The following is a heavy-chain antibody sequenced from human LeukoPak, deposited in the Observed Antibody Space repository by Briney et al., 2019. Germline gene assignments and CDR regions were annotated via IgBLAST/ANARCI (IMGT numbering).Heavy chain of an antibody. CDR2: IYYSGST. CDR3: ARASDSGNYHFDY. V-gene: IGHV4-31*03. CDR1: GGSISSGGYY. J-gene: IGHJ4*02. Sequence: SETLSLTCTVSGGSISSGGYYWSWIRQHPGKGLEWIGYIYYSGSTYYNPSLKSRVTISVDTSKNQFSLKLSSVTAADTAVYYCARASDSGNYHFDYWGQGTLVTVSS. D-gene: IGHD1-26*01.